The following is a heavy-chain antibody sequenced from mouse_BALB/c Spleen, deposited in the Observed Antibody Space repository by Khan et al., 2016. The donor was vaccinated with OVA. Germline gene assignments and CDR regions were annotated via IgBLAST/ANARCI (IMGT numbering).Heavy chain of an antibody. D-gene: IGHD2-3*01. V-gene: IGHV3-2*02. CDR2: ISYSGST. J-gene: IGHJ4*01. CDR1: GYSITSDYA. Sequence: EVQLQESGPGLVKPSQSLSLTCTVTGYSITSDYAWNWIRQFPGNKLEWMGYISYSGSTNYNPALKSRISITRDTSKNQFLLQLKSVTTEDTATYYCARDGSRYNYAMDYWGQGTSVTVSS. CDR3: ARDGSRYNYAMDY.